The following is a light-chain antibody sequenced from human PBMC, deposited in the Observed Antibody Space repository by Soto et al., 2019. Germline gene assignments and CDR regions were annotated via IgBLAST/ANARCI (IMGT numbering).Light chain of an antibody. J-gene: IGKJ3*01. CDR2: AAS. CDR3: QQYENRPYT. Sequence: DIQMTQSPSTLSASVGDRVTITCRASQSITNWLAWYQQKPGKAPKLLIYAASSLQSGVPSRFSGSGSGTDFTFTISSLQPEDNATYYCQQYENRPYTFGPGTKVDIK. V-gene: IGKV1-5*01. CDR1: QSITNW.